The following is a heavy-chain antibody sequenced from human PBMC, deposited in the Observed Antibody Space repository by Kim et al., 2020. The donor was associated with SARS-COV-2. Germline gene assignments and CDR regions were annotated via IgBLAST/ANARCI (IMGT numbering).Heavy chain of an antibody. Sequence: ASVKVSCKVSGYTLTELSMHWVRQAPGKGLEWMGGFDPEDGETIYAQKFQGRVTMTEDTSTDTAYMELSSLRSEDTAVYYCAITYSSGWWEWFDPWGQGTLVTVSS. CDR2: FDPEDGET. CDR1: GYTLTELS. CDR3: AITYSSGWWEWFDP. V-gene: IGHV1-24*01. J-gene: IGHJ5*02. D-gene: IGHD6-19*01.